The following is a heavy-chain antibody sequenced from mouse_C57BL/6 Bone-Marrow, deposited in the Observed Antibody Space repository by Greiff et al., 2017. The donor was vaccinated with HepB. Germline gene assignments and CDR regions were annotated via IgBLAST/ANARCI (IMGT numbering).Heavy chain of an antibody. J-gene: IGHJ3*01. CDR1: GYTFTSYW. CDR3: AADGYY. Sequence: VQLQQPGAELVKPGASVKLSCKASGYTFTSYWMHWVKQRPEQGLEWIGRIDPANGNTKYAPKFQGKATITADTSSNTAYLQLSSLTSEDNAIYYCAADGYYWGQGTLVTVSA. CDR2: IDPANGNT. D-gene: IGHD2-3*01. V-gene: IGHV14-3*01.